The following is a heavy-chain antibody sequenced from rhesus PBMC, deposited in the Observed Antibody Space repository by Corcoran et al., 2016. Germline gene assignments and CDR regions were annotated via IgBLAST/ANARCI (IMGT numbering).Heavy chain of an antibody. CDR2: ISNGGGSK. Sequence: EVQLADSGGGLVQPGRSLRLYFATSAFTFSIYGMSWVRQAQGKWLEWVSYISNGGGSKYYADSWKGRFTISRDNTKNTLALQMNSLRAEDTAVYYCAKVDNWNYFAFDFWGQGLRVTVSS. V-gene: IGHV3S5*01. CDR3: AKVDNWNYFAFDF. CDR1: AFTFSIYG. J-gene: IGHJ3*01. D-gene: IGHD1-26*01.